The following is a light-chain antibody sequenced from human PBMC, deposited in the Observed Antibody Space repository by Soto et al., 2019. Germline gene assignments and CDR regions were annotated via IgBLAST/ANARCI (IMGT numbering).Light chain of an antibody. Sequence: DIQMTQSPSTLSASVGDRVTITCRASQRISSWLAWYQQKPGKAPKLLIYDASSLESGVPSRFSGNGSGTEFTLTISSLEADDFATYYCQQYNSYWTFGQGTKVDLK. J-gene: IGKJ1*01. V-gene: IGKV1-5*01. CDR1: QRISSW. CDR3: QQYNSYWT. CDR2: DAS.